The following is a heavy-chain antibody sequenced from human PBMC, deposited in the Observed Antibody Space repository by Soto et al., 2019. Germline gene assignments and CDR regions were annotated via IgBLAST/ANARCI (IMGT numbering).Heavy chain of an antibody. CDR3: ARDSSDIGVVVAPAVFDY. Sequence: QVQLVESGGGVVQPGRSLRLSCAASGFTFSSYGMHWVRQAPGKGLEWGAVIWYDGSNKYYADSVKGRFTISRDNSKNTLKLKMNSLRAEDTAVYYCARDSSDIGVVVAPAVFDYWGQGTLVTVSS. CDR1: GFTFSSYG. J-gene: IGHJ4*02. V-gene: IGHV3-33*01. D-gene: IGHD2-15*01. CDR2: IWYDGSNK.